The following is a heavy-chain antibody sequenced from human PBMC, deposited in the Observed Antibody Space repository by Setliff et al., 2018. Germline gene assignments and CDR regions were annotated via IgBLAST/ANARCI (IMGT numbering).Heavy chain of an antibody. J-gene: IGHJ3*01. CDR1: GYTFSTYG. CDR2: IITNTGKT. Sequence: ASVKVSCKASGYTFSTYGLHWVRQAPGQGPEWMGMIITNTGKTSYAQKFQGRVTMTADTSTCTGYMELRSLRSDDPAVYFCARFGGSCSSSSCYASDLWGQGTMVTVSS. CDR3: ARFGGSCSSSSCYASDL. V-gene: IGHV1-18*01. D-gene: IGHD2-2*01.